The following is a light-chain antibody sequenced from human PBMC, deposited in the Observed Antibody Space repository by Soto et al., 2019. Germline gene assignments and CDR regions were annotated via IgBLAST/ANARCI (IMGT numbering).Light chain of an antibody. CDR2: DVG. CDR3: SSYTSSNTLL. CDR1: SSDVGEYKY. V-gene: IGLV2-14*03. J-gene: IGLJ2*01. Sequence: QSALTQPASVSGSPGQSITISCTESSSDVGEYKYVSWYQQHPGTAPRLIIYDVGNRPSGVSNRFSGSKSGNTASLTISGLQAEDEADYYCSSYTSSNTLLFGGGTKLTVL.